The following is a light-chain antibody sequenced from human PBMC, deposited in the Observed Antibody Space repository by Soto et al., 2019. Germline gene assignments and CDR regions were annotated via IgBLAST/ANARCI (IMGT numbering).Light chain of an antibody. J-gene: IGKJ2*01. CDR2: RAS. V-gene: IGKV3-15*01. CDR3: QQYNNWPYT. Sequence: EIVMTQSPATLSVSPGGRAALSCRASQGVSNTLAWYQQKPGQAPRLLIYRASIRATAIPARFSGGGSGTEFTLTISSLQSEEFAVYYCQQYNNWPYTFGQGTKLEIK. CDR1: QGVSNT.